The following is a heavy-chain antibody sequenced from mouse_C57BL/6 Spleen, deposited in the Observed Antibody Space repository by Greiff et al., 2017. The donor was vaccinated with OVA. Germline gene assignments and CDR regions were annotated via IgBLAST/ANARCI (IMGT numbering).Heavy chain of an antibody. D-gene: IGHD1-1*01. CDR3: ARAHYYGSSHYYFDY. Sequence: QVQLKQPGAELVRPGSSVKLSCKASGYTFTSYWMHWVKQRPIQGLEWIGNIDPSDSETHYNQKFKDKATLTVDKSSSTAYMQLSSLTSEDSAVYYCARAHYYGSSHYYFDYWGQGTTLTVSS. J-gene: IGHJ2*01. V-gene: IGHV1-52*01. CDR2: IDPSDSET. CDR1: GYTFTSYW.